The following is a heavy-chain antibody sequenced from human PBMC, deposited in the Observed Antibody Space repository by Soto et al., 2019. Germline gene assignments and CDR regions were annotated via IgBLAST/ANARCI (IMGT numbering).Heavy chain of an antibody. CDR1: GGSISSGGYS. J-gene: IGHJ6*02. CDR3: ARDYGDILTGYRGGMDV. CDR2: IYHSGST. D-gene: IGHD3-9*01. Sequence: LSLTCAVSGGSISSGGYSWSWIRQPPGKGLEWIGYIYHSGSTYYNPSLKSRVTISVDTSKNQFSLKLSSVTAADTAVYYCARDYGDILTGYRGGMDVWGQGTTVTVSS. V-gene: IGHV4-30-2*01.